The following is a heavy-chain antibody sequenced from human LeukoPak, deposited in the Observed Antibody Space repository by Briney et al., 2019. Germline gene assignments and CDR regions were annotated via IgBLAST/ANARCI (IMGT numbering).Heavy chain of an antibody. CDR3: AKLRVVPAAKGADY. D-gene: IGHD2-2*01. CDR1: GVTFSSYG. CDR2: IRYDGSNK. J-gene: IGHJ4*02. V-gene: IGHV3-30*02. Sequence: GGSLRLSCAASGVTFSSYGMHWVRQAPGKGLEWVAFIRYDGSNKYYADSVKGRFTISRDNSKNTLYLQMNSLRAEDTAVYYCAKLRVVPAAKGADYWGQGTLVTVSS.